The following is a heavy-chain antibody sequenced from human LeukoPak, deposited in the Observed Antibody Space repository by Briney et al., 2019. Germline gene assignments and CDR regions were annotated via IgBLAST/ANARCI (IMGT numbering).Heavy chain of an antibody. V-gene: IGHV3-30-3*01. J-gene: IGHJ4*02. CDR1: GFTFSSYA. CDR3: ARVRYFDY. Sequence: PGGSLRLSCAASGFTFSSYAMHWVRQAPGKRLEWVAVISYDGSNKYYADSVKGRFTISRDNSKNTLYLQMNSLRAEDTAVYYCARVRYFDYWGQGTLVTVSS. CDR2: ISYDGSNK.